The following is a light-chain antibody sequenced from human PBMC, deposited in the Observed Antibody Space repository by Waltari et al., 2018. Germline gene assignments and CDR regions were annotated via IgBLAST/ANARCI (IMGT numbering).Light chain of an antibody. V-gene: IGLV1-44*01. J-gene: IGLJ2*01. CDR2: SNS. CDR3: ASWDYSLNGVV. CDR1: SSNIESNP. Sequence: QPVVPQPPSASGTPGQRVTISCSGRSSNIESNPVNWYQQLPGRAPKLLIYSNSHRPSGVPDRFSASTSGRSASLVISGLQSDDEGNYYCASWDYSLNGVVYGGGTKLTVL.